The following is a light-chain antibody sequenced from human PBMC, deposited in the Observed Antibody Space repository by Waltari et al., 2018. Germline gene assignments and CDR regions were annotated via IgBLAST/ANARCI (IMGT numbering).Light chain of an antibody. CDR3: QSYDTSLGGSYV. CDR1: SSNIGTPYD. V-gene: IGLV1-40*01. J-gene: IGLJ1*01. CDR2: AGF. Sequence: VLTQPPSVSGAPGPRVTIPCTRRSSNIGTPYDVNWYQQLPGTAPKLLIHAGFSRPSGVPDRFSGSRSGASASLAITGLQAEDEGDYYCQSYDTSLGGSYVFGSGTKVTVL.